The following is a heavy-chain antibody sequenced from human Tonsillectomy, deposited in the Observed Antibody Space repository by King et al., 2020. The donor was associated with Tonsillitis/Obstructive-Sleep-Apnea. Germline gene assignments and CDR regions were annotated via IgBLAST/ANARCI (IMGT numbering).Heavy chain of an antibody. D-gene: IGHD3-3*01. CDR1: GFTFSSYG. J-gene: IGHJ4*02. CDR2: ISYDGSNK. V-gene: IGHV3-30*18. Sequence: VQLVESGGGVVQPGRSLRLSCAASGFTFSSYGMHWVRQAPGKGLEWGAGISYDGSNKYYADSVKGRLTISRDNSKNTLYLQMNSLRAEDTAVYYCAKDHTDLIRFLDYWGQGTLVTVSS. CDR3: AKDHTDLIRFLDY.